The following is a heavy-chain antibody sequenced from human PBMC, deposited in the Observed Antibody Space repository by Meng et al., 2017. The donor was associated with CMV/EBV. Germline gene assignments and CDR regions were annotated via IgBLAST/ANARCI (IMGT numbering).Heavy chain of an antibody. J-gene: IGHJ6*02. CDR2: INPSGGST. Sequence: ASVKVSCKASGYTFTSYCMHWVRQAPGQGLEWMGIINPSGGSTSYAQKFQGRVTMTRDTSTSTAYMELSSLRSEDTAVYYCARGDYSGYDRPGYGMDVWGQGTTVTVSS. CDR1: GYTFTSYC. D-gene: IGHD5-12*01. CDR3: ARGDYSGYDRPGYGMDV. V-gene: IGHV1-46*01.